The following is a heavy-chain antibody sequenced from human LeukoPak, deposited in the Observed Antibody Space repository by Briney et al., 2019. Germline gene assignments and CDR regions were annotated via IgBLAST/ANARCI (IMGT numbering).Heavy chain of an antibody. V-gene: IGHV3-21*01. Sequence: GGSLRLSCAASGFTFSSHSMNWVRQAPGKGLEWVSSISSSSSYIYYADSVKGRFTISRDNAKNSLYLQMNSLRAEDTAVYYCARVDAIDYSDYEANWFDPWGQGTLVTVSS. CDR3: ARVDAIDYSDYEANWFDP. CDR1: GFTFSSHS. D-gene: IGHD4-17*01. CDR2: ISSSSSYI. J-gene: IGHJ5*02.